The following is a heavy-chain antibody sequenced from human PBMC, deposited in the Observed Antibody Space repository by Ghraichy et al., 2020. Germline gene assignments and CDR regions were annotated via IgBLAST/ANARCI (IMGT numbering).Heavy chain of an antibody. J-gene: IGHJ3*02. CDR2: INHSGST. CDR1: GGSFSGYY. V-gene: IGHV4-34*01. CDR3: AREGYYYDSSGYYFSYFRNAFDI. D-gene: IGHD3-22*01. Sequence: SETLSLTCAVYGGSFSGYYWSCIRQPPGKGLEWIGEINHSGSTNYNPSLKSRVTISVDTSKNQFSLKLSSVTAADTAVYYCAREGYYYDSSGYYFSYFRNAFDIWGQGTMVTVSS.